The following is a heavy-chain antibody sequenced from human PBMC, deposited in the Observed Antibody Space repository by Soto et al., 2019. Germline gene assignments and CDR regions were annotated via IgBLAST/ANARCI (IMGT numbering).Heavy chain of an antibody. V-gene: IGHV3-33*01. D-gene: IGHD6-19*01. CDR3: ASRLHLSGSGGYHFDS. Sequence: QVQLVESGGGVVQPGRSLRLSCAASGFSFSSYGIHWVRQAPGKGLEWVALISNDGGDKNFADSVKGRFTVSRDNSRNTVYLEMNSLRIEDTAGYYGASRLHLSGSGGYHFDSWGQGTVVTVSS. J-gene: IGHJ4*02. CDR1: GFSFSSYG. CDR2: ISNDGGDK.